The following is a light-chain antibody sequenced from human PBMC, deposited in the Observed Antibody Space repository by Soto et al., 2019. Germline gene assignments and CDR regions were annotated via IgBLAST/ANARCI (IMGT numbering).Light chain of an antibody. CDR3: QQRGNLYT. Sequence: EIVLTQSPATLSLSLGERATLSCRASQSVGDYLAWYQQQPGQPPRLLISDASNRAAGIPVRFSGSGSGTDFTLTSSSLEPEDFAVYYCQQRGNLYTFGQGTKLEIQ. CDR1: QSVGDY. J-gene: IGKJ2*01. CDR2: DAS. V-gene: IGKV3-11*01.